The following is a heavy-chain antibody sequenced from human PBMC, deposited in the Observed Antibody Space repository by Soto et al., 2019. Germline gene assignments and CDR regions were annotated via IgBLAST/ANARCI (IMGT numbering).Heavy chain of an antibody. D-gene: IGHD5-18*01. J-gene: IGHJ4*02. V-gene: IGHV4-34*01. Sequence: SETLPLTCPVYGGSFSGYYWSWIRQHPGKGLEWIGEINHSGSTNYNPSLKSRVTISVDTSKNQFSLKLSSVTAADTAVYYCASTGYSYGDLDYWGQGTLVTVSS. CDR3: ASTGYSYGDLDY. CDR2: INHSGST. CDR1: GGSFSGYY.